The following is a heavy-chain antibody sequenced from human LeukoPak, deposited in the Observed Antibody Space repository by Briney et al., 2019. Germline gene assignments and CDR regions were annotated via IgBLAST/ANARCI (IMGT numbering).Heavy chain of an antibody. CDR3: ARDSSSWYSLGHYYGMDV. CDR1: GFTFSDYY. V-gene: IGHV3-11*01. CDR2: ISSSGSTI. Sequence: PGGSLRLSCAASGFTFSDYYMSWIRQAPGKGLEWVSYISSSGSTIYYADSVKGRFTISRDNAKNSLYLQMNSLRAEDTAVYYCARDSSSWYSLGHYYGMDVWGQGTTVTVSS. J-gene: IGHJ6*02. D-gene: IGHD6-13*01.